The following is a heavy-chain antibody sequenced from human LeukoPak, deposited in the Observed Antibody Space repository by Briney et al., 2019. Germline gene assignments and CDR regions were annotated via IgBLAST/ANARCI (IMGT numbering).Heavy chain of an antibody. CDR1: GYTFTSYG. Sequence: GASVKVSCKASGYTFTSYGISWVRQAPGQGLEWMGWISAYNGNTNYAQKLQGRVTMTTDTSTSTACMELRSLRSDDTAVYYCARDLRFIGWYGGENFDYWGQGTLVTVSS. CDR2: ISAYNGNT. J-gene: IGHJ4*02. D-gene: IGHD6-19*01. CDR3: ARDLRFIGWYGGENFDY. V-gene: IGHV1-18*01.